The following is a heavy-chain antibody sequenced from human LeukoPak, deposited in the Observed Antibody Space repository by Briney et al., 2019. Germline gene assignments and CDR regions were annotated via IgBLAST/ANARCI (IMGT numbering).Heavy chain of an antibody. Sequence: SETLSLTCAVSGYSISSGYYWGWIRQPPGKGLEWIGSIYHSGSTYYNPSLKSRVTISVDTSKNQFSLKLSSVTAADTAVYYCARGELTTVTTGAFDIWDQGTMVTVSS. CDR3: ARGELTTVTTGAFDI. CDR1: GYSISSGYY. V-gene: IGHV4-38-2*01. D-gene: IGHD4-17*01. CDR2: IYHSGST. J-gene: IGHJ3*02.